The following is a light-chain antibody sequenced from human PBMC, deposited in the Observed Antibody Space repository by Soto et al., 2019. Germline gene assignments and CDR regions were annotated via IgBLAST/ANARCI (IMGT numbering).Light chain of an antibody. CDR2: LNSDGSH. CDR3: QTWGTGPAV. V-gene: IGLV4-69*01. Sequence: QPVLTQSPSASASLGASVKLTCTLSSEHSSYAIAWHQQQPEKGPRHLMKLNSDGSHSKGDGIPDRFSGSSSGAERYLTISSLQSEDEADYYCQTWGTGPAVFGGGTQLTVL. CDR1: SEHSSYA. J-gene: IGLJ7*01.